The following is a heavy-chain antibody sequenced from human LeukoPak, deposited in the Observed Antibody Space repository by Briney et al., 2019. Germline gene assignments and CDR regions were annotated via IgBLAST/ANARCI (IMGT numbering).Heavy chain of an antibody. V-gene: IGHV1-2*02. CDR1: GYTFTGYY. J-gene: IGHJ5*02. Sequence: ASVKVSCKASGYTFTGYYMHWVRQAPGQGLEWMGWINPNSGGTNYAQKLQGRVTMTTDTSTSTAYMELRSLRSDDTAVYYCAREGIAVAGTEGPWGQGTLVTVSS. CDR3: AREGIAVAGTEGP. CDR2: INPNSGGT. D-gene: IGHD6-19*01.